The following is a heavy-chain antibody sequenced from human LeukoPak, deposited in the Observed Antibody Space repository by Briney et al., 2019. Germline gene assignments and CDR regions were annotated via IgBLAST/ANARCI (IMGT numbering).Heavy chain of an antibody. V-gene: IGHV3-74*01. D-gene: IGHD3-3*01. Sequence: QTEGSLRLSCAASGFTFSNYWMHWVRQAPGKGLVWVSRISSDESITSYADSVKGRFTISRDNAKNTLFLQMNGLRAEDTAVYYCARENLENDFWSGYLRDAFDIWGQGTMVTVSS. CDR3: ARENLENDFWSGYLRDAFDI. CDR2: ISSDESIT. J-gene: IGHJ3*02. CDR1: GFTFSNYW.